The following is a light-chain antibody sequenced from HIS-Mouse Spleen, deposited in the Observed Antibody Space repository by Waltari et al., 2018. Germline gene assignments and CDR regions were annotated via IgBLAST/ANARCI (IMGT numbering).Light chain of an antibody. J-gene: IGLJ1*01. Sequence: QSALTQPRSVSGSPGQSVTISCTGTSSDVGGYNYVSWYQQHPGKAPRLAMYDVSTRPSGVPTRCSGSKPGNTASLTISRLQAEDEADYYFCSYAGSYTFPYVFGTGTKVTVL. CDR3: CSYAGSYTFPYV. V-gene: IGLV2-11*01. CDR2: DVS. CDR1: SSDVGGYNY.